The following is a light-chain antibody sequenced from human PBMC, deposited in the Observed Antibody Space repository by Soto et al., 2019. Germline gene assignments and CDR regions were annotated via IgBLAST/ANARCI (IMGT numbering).Light chain of an antibody. CDR2: KAS. Sequence: IQRPQTPSTLSASVGDRVTITCRASQSISRCLAWYQQKPGKVPKLLIYKASGLNSGVPSRFSGSGSGTEFTLTISSLQPDDFATYYCQQYNDYPWTFGQGFKVDIK. J-gene: IGKJ1*01. CDR3: QQYNDYPWT. V-gene: IGKV1-5*03. CDR1: QSISRC.